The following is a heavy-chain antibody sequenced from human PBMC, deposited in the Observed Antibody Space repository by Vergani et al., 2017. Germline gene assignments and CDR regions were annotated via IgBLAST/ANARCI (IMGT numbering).Heavy chain of an antibody. CDR3: ARGQAPYGVVIIHPYYYYMDV. CDR1: GYTFTSYD. CDR2: MNPNSGNT. D-gene: IGHD3-3*01. Sequence: QVQLVQSGAEVKKPGASVKVSCKASGYTFTSYDINWVRQATGQGLEWMGWMNPNSGNTGYAQKFQGRVTMTRNTSISTAYMELGSLRSEDTAVYYCARGQAPYGVVIIHPYYYYMDVWGKGTTVTVSS. V-gene: IGHV1-8*01. J-gene: IGHJ6*03.